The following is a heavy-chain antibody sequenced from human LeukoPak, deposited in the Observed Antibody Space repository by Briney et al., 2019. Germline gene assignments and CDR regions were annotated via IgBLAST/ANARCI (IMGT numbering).Heavy chain of an antibody. V-gene: IGHV3-23*01. CDR2: ISTGGGNT. CDR3: AKDGGLWISAHWGDS. J-gene: IGHJ4*02. CDR1: GFTFSSYT. D-gene: IGHD2-2*03. Sequence: GGSLRLSCTASGFTFSSYTMSWVRQAPGKGLKWVSTISTGGGNTYYADSVQGRFTVSRDDSKNILYLQMNSLRAEDTAVYYCAKDGGLWISAHWGDSWGRGTLVTVSS.